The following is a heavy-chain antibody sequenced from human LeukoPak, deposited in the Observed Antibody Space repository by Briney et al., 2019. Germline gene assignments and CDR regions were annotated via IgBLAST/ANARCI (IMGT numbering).Heavy chain of an antibody. D-gene: IGHD3-22*01. J-gene: IGHJ4*02. CDR1: GFSFKNVW. V-gene: IGHV3-23*01. CDR3: AKGSYYDSSGSFYFDY. Sequence: GGSLRLSCAASGFSFKNVWMSRVRQAPGKGLEWVSGISGSGDNTYYADSVKGRFTISRDNSKNTLYVQVNSLGTEDTAAYYCAKGSYYDSSGSFYFDYWGQGTLVTVSS. CDR2: ISGSGDNT.